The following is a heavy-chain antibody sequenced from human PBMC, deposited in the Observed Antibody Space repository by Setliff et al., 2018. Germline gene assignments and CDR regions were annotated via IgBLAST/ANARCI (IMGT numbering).Heavy chain of an antibody. CDR3: AREFTRYYNFWSAHRYYMDV. D-gene: IGHD3-3*01. J-gene: IGHJ6*03. Sequence: ASVKVSCKASGYTFTSYAMHWVRQAPGQRLEWMGWINAGNGITKYSQKFQGRVTITRDTSASTAYMELSSLRSEDTAVYYCAREFTRYYNFWSAHRYYMDVWGKGTTVTVSS. V-gene: IGHV1-3*01. CDR2: INAGNGIT. CDR1: GYTFTSYA.